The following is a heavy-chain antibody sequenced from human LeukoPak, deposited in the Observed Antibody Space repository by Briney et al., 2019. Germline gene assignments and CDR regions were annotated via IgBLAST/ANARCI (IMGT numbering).Heavy chain of an antibody. V-gene: IGHV4-38-2*01. J-gene: IGHJ5*02. D-gene: IGHD6-13*01. CDR3: ASQGVHSSSRGFDP. CDR1: GYSISSGYY. Sequence: SETPSLTCAVSGYSISSGYYWGWIRQPPGKGLEWIGSIYHSGSTYYNPSLKSRVTISVDTSKNQFSLKLSSVTAADTAVYYCASQGVHSSSRGFDPWGQGTLVTVSS. CDR2: IYHSGST.